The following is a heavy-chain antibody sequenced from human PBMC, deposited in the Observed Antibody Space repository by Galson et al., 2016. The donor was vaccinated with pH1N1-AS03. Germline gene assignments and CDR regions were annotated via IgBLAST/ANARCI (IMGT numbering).Heavy chain of an antibody. J-gene: IGHJ6*04. V-gene: IGHV3-13*01. CDR1: GFTVSTYD. CDR3: AVWGYISNTHGLDV. Sequence: SLRLSCAASGFTVSTYDMHWVRQSAGGGLEWVSLIAAVGTTEYAGSVMGRFTIFRDNVKNSLYLQMNNLRAEDTALYYCAVWGYISNTHGLDVWGKGTTVTVSS. CDR2: IAAVGTT. D-gene: IGHD5-18*01.